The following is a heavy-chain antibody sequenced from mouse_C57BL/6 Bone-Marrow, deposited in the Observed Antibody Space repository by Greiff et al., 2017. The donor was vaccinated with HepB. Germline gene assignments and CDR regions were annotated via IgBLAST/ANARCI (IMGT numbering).Heavy chain of an antibody. CDR3: ASMAYGSSYAWFAY. CDR1: GYTFTDYN. D-gene: IGHD1-1*01. J-gene: IGHJ3*01. CDR2: INPNNGGT. Sequence: VQLQQSGPELVKPGASVKIPCKASGYTFTDYNMDWVKQSHGKSLEWIGDINPNNGGTIYNQKFKGKATLTVDKSSSTAYMELRSLTSEDTAVYYCASMAYGSSYAWFAYWGQGTLVTVSA. V-gene: IGHV1-18*01.